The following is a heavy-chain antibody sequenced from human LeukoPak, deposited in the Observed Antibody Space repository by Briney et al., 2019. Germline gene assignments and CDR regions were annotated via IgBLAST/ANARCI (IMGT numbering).Heavy chain of an antibody. Sequence: VASVKVSCKASGYTFTAYYIHWVRQAPGQGPEWMGWINPNSGVTKSAQRFQGRVTMTRDTSISTAYMELTRLRSDDTAVYYCAREVGVVAHQGGWFDPWGQGTLVTVSS. CDR1: GYTFTAYY. J-gene: IGHJ5*02. V-gene: IGHV1-2*02. D-gene: IGHD2-2*01. CDR3: AREVGVVAHQGGWFDP. CDR2: INPNSGVT.